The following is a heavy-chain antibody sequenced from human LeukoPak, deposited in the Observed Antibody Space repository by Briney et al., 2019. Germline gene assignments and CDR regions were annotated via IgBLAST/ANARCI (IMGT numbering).Heavy chain of an antibody. V-gene: IGHV4-4*07. CDR3: ARGRLGGTGYWSFDL. D-gene: IGHD7-27*01. J-gene: IGHJ2*01. CDR2: IETSGMT. Sequence: SETLSLTXTVSGGSVSGYYWSWIRQPAGKGLEWIGRIETSGMTKCNPSLKSRVIMSIDTSRNQFSRKLKSVPAADTAVHYCARGRLGGTGYWSFDLWGRGTLVTVSS. CDR1: GGSVSGYY.